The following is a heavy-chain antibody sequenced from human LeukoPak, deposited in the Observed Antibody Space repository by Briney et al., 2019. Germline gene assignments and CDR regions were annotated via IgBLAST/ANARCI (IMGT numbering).Heavy chain of an antibody. J-gene: IGHJ3*01. CDR1: GFTFSSYA. D-gene: IGHD6-19*01. CDR3: ARDQSSGWYGNAFDV. V-gene: IGHV3-23*01. Sequence: GGSLRLSCAASGFTFSSYAMSWVRQAPGKGLEWVSGISGSGDNTYYADSVKGRFTISRDNSKNTLYLQMNSLRAEDTAVYYCARDQSSGWYGNAFDVWGQGTMVTVSS. CDR2: ISGSGDNT.